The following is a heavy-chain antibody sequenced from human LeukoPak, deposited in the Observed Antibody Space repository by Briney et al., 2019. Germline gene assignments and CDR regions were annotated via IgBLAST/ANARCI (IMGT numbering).Heavy chain of an antibody. CDR2: IWYDGSNK. CDR3: ARGIYGSGWPYYYYYYGMDV. CDR1: EFTFSSYG. D-gene: IGHD6-19*01. J-gene: IGHJ6*02. V-gene: IGHV3-33*01. Sequence: PGRSLRLSCAASEFTFSSYGMHWVRQAPGKGLEWVAVIWYDGSNKYYADSVKGRFTISRDNSKNTLYLQMNSLRAEDTAVYYCARGIYGSGWPYYYYYYGMDVWGQGTTVTVSS.